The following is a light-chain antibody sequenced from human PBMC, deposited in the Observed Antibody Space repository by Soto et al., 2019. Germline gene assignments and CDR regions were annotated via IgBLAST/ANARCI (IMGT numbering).Light chain of an antibody. CDR1: SSDVGGYHY. Sequence: QSVLTQPPSASGSPGQSVTISCTGTSSDVGGYHYVSWYQQHPGKAPKLMIHEVTKRPSGVPDRFSGAISGSTASLTISGLQAEDEADYYCCSYVGATTYVFGSGTKVTVL. J-gene: IGLJ1*01. V-gene: IGLV2-8*01. CDR2: EVT. CDR3: CSYVGATTYV.